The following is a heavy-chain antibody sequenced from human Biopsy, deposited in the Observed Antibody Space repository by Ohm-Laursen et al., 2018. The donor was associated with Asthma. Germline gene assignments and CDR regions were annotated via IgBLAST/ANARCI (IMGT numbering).Heavy chain of an antibody. Sequence: PSETLSLTCAVSGGSMTPTSHYWDWIRQAPGKGLEWIGYISYGGKTSYNPSLKNRVTISRDTSKNQFSLRLTSVTAADTAVCFCARRITIFGVVQKDHGMDAWGQGTTVIVSS. J-gene: IGHJ6*02. CDR2: ISYGGKT. CDR3: ARRITIFGVVQKDHGMDA. D-gene: IGHD3-3*01. CDR1: GGSMTPTSHY. V-gene: IGHV4-39*01.